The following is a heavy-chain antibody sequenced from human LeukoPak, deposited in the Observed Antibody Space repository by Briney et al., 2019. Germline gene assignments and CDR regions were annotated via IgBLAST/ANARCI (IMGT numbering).Heavy chain of an antibody. Sequence: GGSLRLSCAASGFTLSTFIMNWIRQAPGKGLEWISYRSNDIIRYADSVKGRFIISRDNAKNSLYLQMNSLRAEDTAVYYCARDLSWSFDYWGQGTLVTVSS. CDR3: ARDLSWSFDY. J-gene: IGHJ4*02. D-gene: IGHD3-10*01. CDR2: RSNDII. V-gene: IGHV3-48*01. CDR1: GFTLSTFI.